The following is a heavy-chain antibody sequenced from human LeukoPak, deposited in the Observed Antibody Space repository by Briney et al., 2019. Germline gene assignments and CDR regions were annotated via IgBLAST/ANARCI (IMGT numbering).Heavy chain of an antibody. J-gene: IGHJ4*02. CDR1: GFAFGGYV. CDR2: ISCDGSNK. CDR3: AKLSLVYCGGDCFSGLDY. Sequence: PGRSLRLSCAASGFAFGGYVMHWVRQAPGKGLEWVAVISCDGSNKYYADSVKGRFTISRDNSKNTLYLQMSSLRAEDTAMYYCAKLSLVYCGGDCFSGLDYWGQGTLVTVSS. V-gene: IGHV3-30*18. D-gene: IGHD2-21*02.